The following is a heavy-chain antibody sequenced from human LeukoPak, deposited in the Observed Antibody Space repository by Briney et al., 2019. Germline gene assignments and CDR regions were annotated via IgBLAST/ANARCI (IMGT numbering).Heavy chain of an antibody. CDR2: ISSSSSYI. CDR1: GFTFSSYS. D-gene: IGHD3-16*02. V-gene: IGHV3-21*01. J-gene: IGHJ4*02. CDR3: ARDALIGTPGY. Sequence: GGSLRLSCAASGFTFSSYSMNWVRQAPGKGLKWVSSISSSSSYIYYADSVKGRFTISRDNAKNSLYLQMNSLRAEDTAVYYCARDALIGTPGYWGQGTLVTVSS.